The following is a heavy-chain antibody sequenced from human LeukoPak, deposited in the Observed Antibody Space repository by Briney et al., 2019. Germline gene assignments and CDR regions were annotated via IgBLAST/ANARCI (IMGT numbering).Heavy chain of an antibody. D-gene: IGHD3-22*01. J-gene: IGHJ5*02. CDR2: INPNSGGT. CDR3: ARPYDSSGYRLGNWFDP. CDR1: GYTFTGYY. V-gene: IGHV1-2*02. Sequence: ASVKVSCKASGYTFTGYYMHWVRQAPGQGLEWMRWINPNSGGTNYAQKFQGRVTMTRDTSISTAYMELSRLRSDDTAVYYCARPYDSSGYRLGNWFDPWGQGTLVTVSS.